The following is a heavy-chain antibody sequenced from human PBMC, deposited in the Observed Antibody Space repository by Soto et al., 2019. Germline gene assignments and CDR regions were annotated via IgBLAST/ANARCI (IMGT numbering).Heavy chain of an antibody. D-gene: IGHD3-16*01. CDR1: GFTFSSYA. CDR3: ANGGTPRSDSDY. Sequence: GGSLRLSCAASGFTFSSYAMSWVRQAPGKGREWVSAISGSGGSTYYADSVKGRFTISRDNSKNTLYLQMNSLRAEDTAVYYCANGGTPRSDSDYWGQGTLVTVSS. J-gene: IGHJ4*02. V-gene: IGHV3-23*01. CDR2: ISGSGGST.